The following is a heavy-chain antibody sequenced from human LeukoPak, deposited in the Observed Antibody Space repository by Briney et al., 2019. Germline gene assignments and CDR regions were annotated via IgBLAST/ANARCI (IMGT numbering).Heavy chain of an antibody. CDR2: IVVGSGNT. CDR3: AAAEWLVPTL. D-gene: IGHD3-3*01. Sequence: SVKVSCKASGFTFTISAMQWVRQARGQRLEWIGWIVVGSGNTNYAQKFQERVTITRDMSTSTAYMELSSLRSEDTAVYYCAAAEWLVPTLWGQGTLDTLSS. CDR1: GFTFTISA. J-gene: IGHJ4*02. V-gene: IGHV1-58*02.